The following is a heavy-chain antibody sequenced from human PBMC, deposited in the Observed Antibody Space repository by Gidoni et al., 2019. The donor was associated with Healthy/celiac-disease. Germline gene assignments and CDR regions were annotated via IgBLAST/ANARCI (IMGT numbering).Heavy chain of an antibody. CDR1: AFTFSSYR. D-gene: IGHD3-3*01. Sequence: EVQLVESGGGLVKPGGSLSLSCAASAFTFSSYRMNWVRQAPGKGLEWVSSISSSSSYIYYADSVKGRFTISRDNAKNSLYLQMNSLRAEDTAVYYCARDSAGNYDFWSGYYNGDWFDPWGQGTLVTVSS. V-gene: IGHV3-21*01. CDR2: ISSSSSYI. J-gene: IGHJ5*02. CDR3: ARDSAGNYDFWSGYYNGDWFDP.